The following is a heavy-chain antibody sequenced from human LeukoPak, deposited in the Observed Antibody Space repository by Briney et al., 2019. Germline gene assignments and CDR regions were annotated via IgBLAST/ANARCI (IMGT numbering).Heavy chain of an antibody. Sequence: PSETLSLTCTVSGGSISSSSYYWGWIRQPPGKGLEWVGSIYYSETTYYNPSLKSRVTISVDTSKNQFSLRLSSVTAADTAVYYCARQRYYGSGSYSLNWFDPWGQGTLVTVSS. V-gene: IGHV4-39*01. D-gene: IGHD3-10*01. J-gene: IGHJ5*02. CDR1: GGSISSSSYY. CDR2: IYYSETT. CDR3: ARQRYYGSGSYSLNWFDP.